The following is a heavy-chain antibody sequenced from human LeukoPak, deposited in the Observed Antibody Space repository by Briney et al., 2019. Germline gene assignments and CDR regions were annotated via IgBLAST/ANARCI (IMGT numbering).Heavy chain of an antibody. CDR3: AKDRRPLTGTPNAFDI. CDR2: XXGSGGST. Sequence: GGSLRLSCAASGFTFSSYAMSWVRQAPGKGLEXXXXXXGSGGSTYYADSVKGRFTISRDNSKNTLYLQMNSLRAEDTAVYYCAKDRRPLTGTPNAFDIWGQGTMVTVSS. J-gene: IGHJ3*02. CDR1: GFTFSSYA. D-gene: IGHD3-9*01. V-gene: IGHV3-23*01.